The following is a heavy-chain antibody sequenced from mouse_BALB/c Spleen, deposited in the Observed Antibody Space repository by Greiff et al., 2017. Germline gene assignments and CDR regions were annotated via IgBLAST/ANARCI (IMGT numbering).Heavy chain of an antibody. Sequence: QVQLKESGPGLVAPSQSLSITCTVSGFSLTDYGVSWIRQPPGKGLEWLGVIWGGGSTYYNSARKSRLSISKDNSKSQVFLKMNSLQTDDTAMYYCAKHDAITTVVEAMDYWGQGTSVTVSS. CDR1: GFSLTDYG. V-gene: IGHV2-6-5*01. J-gene: IGHJ4*01. CDR3: AKHDAITTVVEAMDY. CDR2: IWGGGST. D-gene: IGHD1-1*01.